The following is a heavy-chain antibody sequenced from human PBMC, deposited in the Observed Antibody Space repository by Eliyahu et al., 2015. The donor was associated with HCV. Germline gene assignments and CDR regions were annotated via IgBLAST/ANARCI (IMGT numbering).Heavy chain of an antibody. Sequence: EVQLLESGGGLVQPGGSLRLSCAASGFTFSSYAMSWVRQAPGKGLEWVSAISGSGGSTYYADSVKGRFTISRDNSKNTLYLQMNSLRAEDTAVYYCAKALPSNYGDYGEYYYGMDVWGQGTTVTVSS. V-gene: IGHV3-23*01. CDR2: ISGSGGST. CDR3: AKALPSNYGDYGEYYYGMDV. J-gene: IGHJ6*02. D-gene: IGHD4-17*01. CDR1: GFTFSSYA.